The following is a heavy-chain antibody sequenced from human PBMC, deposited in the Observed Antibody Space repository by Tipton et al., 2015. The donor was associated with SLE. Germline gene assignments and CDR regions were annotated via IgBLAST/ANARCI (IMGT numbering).Heavy chain of an antibody. J-gene: IGHJ4*02. CDR3: ARELLWFTELSSFDY. CDR1: GFTVNSHY. V-gene: IGHV3-53*05. Sequence: SLRLSCAASGFTVNSHYMSWVRQAPGKGLEWVSGFYSGGSTLYADSVKGRFTISRDNSKNTLYLQMNSLRVEDTAIYYCARELLWFTELSSFDYWGQGTLVTVSS. CDR2: FYSGGST. D-gene: IGHD3-10*01.